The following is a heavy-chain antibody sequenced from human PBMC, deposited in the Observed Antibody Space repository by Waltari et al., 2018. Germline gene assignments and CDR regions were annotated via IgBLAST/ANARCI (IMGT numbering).Heavy chain of an antibody. J-gene: IGHJ5*02. Sequence: QLQLVESGGGVVQPGWSLRLSCSAAGFTFSRYAITWVRQAPGKGLEWVAVISYDGSNKYYADSVKGRFTISRDNSKNTLYLQMNSLRAEDTAVYYSARELDVINWFDPWGQGTLVTVSS. V-gene: IGHV3-30-3*01. CDR2: ISYDGSNK. D-gene: IGHD2-21*01. CDR3: ARELDVINWFDP. CDR1: GFTFSRYA.